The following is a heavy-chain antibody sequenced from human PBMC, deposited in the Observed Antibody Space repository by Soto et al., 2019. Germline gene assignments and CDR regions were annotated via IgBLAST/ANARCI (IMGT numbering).Heavy chain of an antibody. J-gene: IGHJ3*01. CDR1: GFTFNNYA. CDR2: ISPNGDST. V-gene: IGHV3-23*01. D-gene: IGHD2-8*01. Sequence: EVQLLESGGGLVQPGGSLRLACAASGFTFNNYAMNWVRQAPGRGLEWVSIISPNGDSTYYADSVKGRFTISRDNSQNTVFLQMKSLRAEDTAIYFCAKVRLTDYLRYAPHLWGQGTLVTVSS. CDR3: AKVRLTDYLRYAPHL.